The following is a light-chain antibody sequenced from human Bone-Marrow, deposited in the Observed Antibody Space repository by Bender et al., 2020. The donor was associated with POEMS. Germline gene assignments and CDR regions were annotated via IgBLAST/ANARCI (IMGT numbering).Light chain of an antibody. J-gene: IGLJ2*01. CDR1: SSNTGSGYD. Sequence: QSVLTQPPSASGAPGQRVTISCTGSSSNTGSGYDINWYQHLPGTAPKLLIYGYNNRPSGVPDRFSGSKSGTSASLAISGLQADDEADYYCQSYDDSLGAVVFGGGTKVTVL. CDR2: GYN. CDR3: QSYDDSLGAVV. V-gene: IGLV1-40*01.